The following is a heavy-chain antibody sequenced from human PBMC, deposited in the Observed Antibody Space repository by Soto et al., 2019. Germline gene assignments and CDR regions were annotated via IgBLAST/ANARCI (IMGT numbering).Heavy chain of an antibody. D-gene: IGHD6-13*01. Sequence: RASVKVSCKASGYTFTSYDINWVRQATGQGLEWMGWMNPNSGNTGYAQKFQGRVTMTRNTSISTAYMELSSLRSEDTAVYYCARSYSSSRHYGMDVWGQGTTVTVSS. CDR1: GYTFTSYD. V-gene: IGHV1-8*01. CDR2: MNPNSGNT. CDR3: ARSYSSSRHYGMDV. J-gene: IGHJ6*02.